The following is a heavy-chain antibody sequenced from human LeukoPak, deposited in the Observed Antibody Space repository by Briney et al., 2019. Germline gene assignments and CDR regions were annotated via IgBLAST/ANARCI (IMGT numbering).Heavy chain of an antibody. D-gene: IGHD1-26*01. CDR2: IYYGGST. V-gene: IGHV4-59*01. J-gene: IGHJ4*02. Sequence: SETLSLTCTVSGGSISSYYWSWIRQPPGKGLHQIGYIYYGGSTHYNPSLKSRVTISLDTSNNQFSLQLSSVTAADTAVYYCARDPGGGATTFDYWGQGTLVTVSS. CDR1: GGSISSYY. CDR3: ARDPGGGATTFDY.